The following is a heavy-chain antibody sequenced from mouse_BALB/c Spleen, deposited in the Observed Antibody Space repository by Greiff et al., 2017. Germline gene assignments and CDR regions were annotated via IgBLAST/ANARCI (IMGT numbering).Heavy chain of an antibody. CDR3: TRDDGNYEYYAMDY. CDR1: GFTFSSYT. V-gene: IGHV5-6-4*01. D-gene: IGHD2-1*01. CDR2: ISSGGSYT. J-gene: IGHJ4*01. Sequence: EVKVVESGGGLVKPGGSLKLSCAASGFTFSSYTMSWVRQTPEKRLEWVATISSGGSYTYYPDSVKGRFTISRDNAKNTLYLQMSSLKSEDTAMYYCTRDDGNYEYYAMDYWGQGTSVTVSS.